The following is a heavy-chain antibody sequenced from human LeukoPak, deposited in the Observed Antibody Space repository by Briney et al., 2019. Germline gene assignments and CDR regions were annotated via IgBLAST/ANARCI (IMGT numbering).Heavy chain of an antibody. J-gene: IGHJ4*02. CDR1: GYTFTSYY. V-gene: IGHV1-46*01. CDR3: ARDSTTDPSDSSGYSIPSYYFDY. CDR2: INPSGGST. Sequence: GASVKVSCKASGYTFTSYYMHWVRQAPGQGLEWMGIINPSGGSTSYAQKFQGRVTMTRDMSTSTVYMELSSLRSEDTAVYYCARDSTTDPSDSSGYSIPSYYFDYWGQGTLVTVSS. D-gene: IGHD3-22*01.